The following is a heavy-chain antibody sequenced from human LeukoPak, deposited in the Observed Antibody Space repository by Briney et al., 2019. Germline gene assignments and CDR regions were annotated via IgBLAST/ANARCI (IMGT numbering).Heavy chain of an antibody. Sequence: SETLSLTCTVSGYSINSGYYWGWIRQPPGKGLEWIGNIYHSGSTYYNPSLKSRVTISVDTSTNHFSLKLTSVTAADPAVYYCTRRGTYGDYVDYWGLGTLVTVSS. D-gene: IGHD4-17*01. CDR1: GYSINSGYY. CDR3: TRRGTYGDYVDY. V-gene: IGHV4-38-2*02. CDR2: IYHSGST. J-gene: IGHJ4*02.